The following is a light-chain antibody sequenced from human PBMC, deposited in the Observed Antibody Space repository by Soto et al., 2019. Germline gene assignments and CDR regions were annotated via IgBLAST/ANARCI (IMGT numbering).Light chain of an antibody. CDR3: QHYNSYSYT. V-gene: IGKV1-5*01. Sequence: DIPMTQSPSTLSASVGDRVTITCRASQSISSWLAWYQQKPGKAPKLLIYDASSLESGVPSRFSGSGSGTEFTLTISSLQPDDFATYYCQHYNSYSYTFGQGTKLEI. J-gene: IGKJ2*01. CDR2: DAS. CDR1: QSISSW.